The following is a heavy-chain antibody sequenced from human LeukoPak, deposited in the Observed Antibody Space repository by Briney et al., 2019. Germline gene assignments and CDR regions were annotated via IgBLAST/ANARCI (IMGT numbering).Heavy chain of an antibody. J-gene: IGHJ6*01. CDR3: ARGLPSAAVYGMDV. Sequence: RGSXRLXXAXXXXXXXSDXMHWVRQATGXGLEWVSAIGTAGDTFYPGSVKGRFTISRENAKNSLYLQMNSLRAGDTAVYYCARGLPSAAVYGMDVWGQGTTVTVSS. D-gene: IGHD3-16*01. CDR1: XXXXXSDX. V-gene: IGHV3-13*01. CDR2: IGTAGDT.